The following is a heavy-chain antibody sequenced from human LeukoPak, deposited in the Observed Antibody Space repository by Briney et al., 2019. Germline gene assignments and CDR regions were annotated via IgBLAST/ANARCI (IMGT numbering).Heavy chain of an antibody. CDR2: IIPIFGTA. CDR1: GGTFSSYA. V-gene: IGHV1-69*05. J-gene: IGHJ4*02. CDR3: ARESGDLDYYDSSGYPDC. Sequence: SVKVSCKASGGTFSSYAISWVRQAPGQGLGWMGRIIPIFGTANYAQKFQGRVTITTDESTSTAYMELSSLRSEDTAVYYCARESGDLDYYDSSGYPDCWGQGTLVTVSS. D-gene: IGHD3-22*01.